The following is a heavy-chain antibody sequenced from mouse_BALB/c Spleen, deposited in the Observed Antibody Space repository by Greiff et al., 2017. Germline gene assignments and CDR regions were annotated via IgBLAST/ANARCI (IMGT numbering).Heavy chain of an antibody. V-gene: IGHV1-4*02. Sequence: QVQLQQSAAELARPGASVKMSCKASGYTFTSYTMHWVKQRPGQGLEWIGYINPSSGYTEYNQKFKDKTTLTADKSSSTAYMQLSSLTSEDSAVYYCATYYGSRRDLSYFDYWGQGTTLTVSS. CDR3: ATYYGSRRDLSYFDY. J-gene: IGHJ2*01. CDR1: GYTFTSYT. D-gene: IGHD1-1*01. CDR2: INPSSGYT.